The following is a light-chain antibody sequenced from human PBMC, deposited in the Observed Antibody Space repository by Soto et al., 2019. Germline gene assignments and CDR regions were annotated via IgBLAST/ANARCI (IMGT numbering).Light chain of an antibody. Sequence: IQMTQSPSTLSASVGDRVTITCRASQSISSWLAWYQQKPGKAPKLLIYDASSLESGVPSRFSGSGSGTEFTLTISSLEPEDFAVYYCQQRSNWPPLTFGQGTRLEIK. CDR1: QSISSW. V-gene: IGKV1-5*01. CDR3: QQRSNWPPLT. J-gene: IGKJ5*01. CDR2: DAS.